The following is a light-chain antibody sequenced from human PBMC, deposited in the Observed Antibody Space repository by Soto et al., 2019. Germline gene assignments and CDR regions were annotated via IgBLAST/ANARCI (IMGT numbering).Light chain of an antibody. V-gene: IGKV1-5*03. CDR1: QSISSW. Sequence: DIQMTQSPSTLSASVGDRVTITCWASQSISSWLAWYQQKPGKAPKLRIYKASSLESGVPSRFSGSGSGTEFTLTISSLQPDDFATYYCQQYNSYSWTFGQGTKVEIK. J-gene: IGKJ1*01. CDR3: QQYNSYSWT. CDR2: KAS.